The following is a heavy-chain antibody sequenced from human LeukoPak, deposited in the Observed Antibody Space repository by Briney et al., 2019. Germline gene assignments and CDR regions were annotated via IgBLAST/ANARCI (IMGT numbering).Heavy chain of an antibody. D-gene: IGHD5-24*01. CDR2: ISWNSGSI. CDR1: GFTFDDYA. CDR3: ARETRWDFDY. J-gene: IGHJ4*02. V-gene: IGHV3-9*01. Sequence: GRSLRPSCAASGFTFDDYAMHWVRQAPGKGLEWVSGISWNSGSIGYADSVKGRFTISRDNAKNSLYLQMNSLRAEDTAVYYCARETRWDFDYWGQGALVSVSS.